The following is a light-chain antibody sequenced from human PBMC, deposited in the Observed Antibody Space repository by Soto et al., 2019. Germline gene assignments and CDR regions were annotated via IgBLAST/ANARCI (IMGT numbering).Light chain of an antibody. Sequence: EIVLTQSPGTLSLSPGERATLSCRASQSVTSNYLAWYQQKPGQAPRLLIFGASIRHTGIPDSFSGSGSGTDFTLTICRLEPEDFAVYYCHQYGSSPGTFGHGTKVEIK. J-gene: IGKJ1*01. V-gene: IGKV3-20*01. CDR2: GAS. CDR3: HQYGSSPGT. CDR1: QSVTSNY.